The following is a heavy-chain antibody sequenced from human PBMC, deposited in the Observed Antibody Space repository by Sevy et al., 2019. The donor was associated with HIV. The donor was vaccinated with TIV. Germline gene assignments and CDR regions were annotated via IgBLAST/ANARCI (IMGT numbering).Heavy chain of an antibody. J-gene: IGHJ4*02. D-gene: IGHD3-22*01. CDR3: ARALRPYSFDTSTYFDY. Sequence: SETLSLTCTVSGASISSHYWSWIRQPPGKGLEWIGYIYYSGSTNYNPSLKSRVTMSVDTSKIQFSLKLPSVTAADTAMYYCARALRPYSFDTSTYFDYWGQRTLVTVSS. CDR1: GASISSHY. V-gene: IGHV4-59*11. CDR2: IYYSGST.